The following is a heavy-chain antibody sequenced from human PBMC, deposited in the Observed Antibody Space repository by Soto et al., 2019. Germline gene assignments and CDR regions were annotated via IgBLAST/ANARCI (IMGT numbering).Heavy chain of an antibody. CDR1: GGSISSSSYY. CDR2: IYYSGST. V-gene: IGHV4-39*01. CDR3: SRSLGGDYVSYYYYYMDV. D-gene: IGHD4-17*01. Sequence: PSETRSLTCTVSGGSISSSSYYWGWIRQPPGKGLEWIGSIYYSGSTYYNPSLKSRVTISVDTSKNQFSLKLSSVTAADTAVYYCSRSLGGDYVSYYYYYMDVWGNGTTVTVSS. J-gene: IGHJ6*03.